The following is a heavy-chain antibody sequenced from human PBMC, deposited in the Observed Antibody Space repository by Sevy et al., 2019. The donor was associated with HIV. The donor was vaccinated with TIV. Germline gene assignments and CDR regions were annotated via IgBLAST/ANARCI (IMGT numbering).Heavy chain of an antibody. J-gene: IGHJ6*02. CDR2: LKSHGTIT. CDR1: GFTLSSHW. CDR3: ARGQVLRFFDWPTYGLDV. V-gene: IGHV3-74*01. D-gene: IGHD3-3*01. Sequence: GGSLRLSCAASGFTLSSHWMFWVRQGPAKGLVWVSHLKSHGTITNYADSVRGRFTISRDNAKNTVYLQMDSLRAEDTAFYYCARGQVLRFFDWPTYGLDVWGQGTTVTVSS.